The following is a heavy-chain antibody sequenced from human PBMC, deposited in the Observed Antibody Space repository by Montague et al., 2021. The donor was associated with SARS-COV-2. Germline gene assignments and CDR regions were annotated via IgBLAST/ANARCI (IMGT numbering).Heavy chain of an antibody. CDR3: ARVRYCSSTSCYNVYYGMDV. J-gene: IGHJ6*02. CDR1: GFTFSSSG. Sequence: SLRFYCAASGFTFSSSGMHWVRQAPGKGLEWVAVISYDGSNKYYADSVKGRFTISRDNSKNTLYLQMNSLRAEDTAVYYCARVRYCSSTSCYNVYYGMDVWGQGTTVTVPS. D-gene: IGHD2-2*02. CDR2: ISYDGSNK. V-gene: IGHV3-30*19.